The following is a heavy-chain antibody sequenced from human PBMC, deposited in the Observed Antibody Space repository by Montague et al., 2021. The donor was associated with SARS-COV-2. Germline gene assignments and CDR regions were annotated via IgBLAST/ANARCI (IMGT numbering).Heavy chain of an antibody. J-gene: IGHJ4*02. D-gene: IGHD2-15*01. Sequence: CAISGDSVSTNSGTWNWVRLSPSRGLEWLGRTYYRSGWYSDYSVSVKSRISISPDTSKNQFSLQLNSVTPEDTAVYYCARAERGSCGDGNCYQYFFNYWGQGTLVTVSS. CDR3: ARAERGSCGDGNCYQYFFNY. CDR2: TYYRSGWYS. V-gene: IGHV6-1*01. CDR1: GDSVSTNSGT.